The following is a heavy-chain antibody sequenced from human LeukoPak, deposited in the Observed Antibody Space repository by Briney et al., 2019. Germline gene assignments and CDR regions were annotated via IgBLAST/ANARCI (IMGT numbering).Heavy chain of an antibody. D-gene: IGHD3-22*01. CDR3: AKLIGQDYDSSGYIDY. V-gene: IGHV3-11*01. J-gene: IGHJ4*02. CDR1: GFTFSDYY. Sequence: GGSVRLSCAASGFTFSDYYMSWIRQAPGKGLEWVSYISSSGSTIYYADSVKGRFTISRDNAKNSLYLQMNSLRAEDTAVYYCAKLIGQDYDSSGYIDYWGQGTLVTVSS. CDR2: ISSSGSTI.